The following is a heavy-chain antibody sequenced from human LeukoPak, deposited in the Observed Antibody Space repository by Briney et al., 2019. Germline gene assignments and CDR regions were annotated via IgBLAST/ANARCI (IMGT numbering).Heavy chain of an antibody. CDR1: GFTFSSHA. Sequence: GGSLRLSCAASGFTFSSHAMNWVRQAPGKGLEWVSSIGPTGTDRYYADSVRGRFTISRDNAKNSMYLQMDSLRDEDTAVYYCATETIGRHYDYWGQGTLLTVSS. J-gene: IGHJ4*02. CDR2: IGPTGTDR. V-gene: IGHV3-21*01. CDR3: ATETIGRHYDY. D-gene: IGHD1-14*01.